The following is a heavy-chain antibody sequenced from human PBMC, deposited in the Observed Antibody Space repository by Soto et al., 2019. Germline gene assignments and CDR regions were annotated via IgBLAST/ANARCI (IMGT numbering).Heavy chain of an antibody. J-gene: IGHJ6*02. Sequence: EVQLLESGGGLVQPGGSLRLSCAAAGFTFNNYAMKWVRQAPGKGLEWVSAISGSGSSTHYADSVKGRFTISRDNSKNTVYLQMNSLRADDTAVYYCAKGYYGMDVWGQGTTVTVSS. V-gene: IGHV3-23*01. CDR1: GFTFNNYA. CDR3: AKGYYGMDV. CDR2: ISGSGSST.